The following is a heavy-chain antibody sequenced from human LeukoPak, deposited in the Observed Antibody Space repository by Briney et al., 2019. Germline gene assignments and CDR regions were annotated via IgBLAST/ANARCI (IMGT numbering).Heavy chain of an antibody. D-gene: IGHD3-3*01. Sequence: PGGSLRLSCAASGFIFSSYWMSWVRQAPGKGLEWVANIKQDGSEKYYVDSVKGRFTISRDNAKKLLFLQMNSLRAEGTAVYYCARDRVPFGVVIDAFDIWGQGTMVTVSS. CDR2: IKQDGSEK. CDR1: GFIFSSYW. J-gene: IGHJ3*02. CDR3: ARDRVPFGVVIDAFDI. V-gene: IGHV3-7*01.